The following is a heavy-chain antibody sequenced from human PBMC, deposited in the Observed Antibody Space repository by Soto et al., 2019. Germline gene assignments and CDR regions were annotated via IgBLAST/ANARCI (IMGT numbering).Heavy chain of an antibody. Sequence: EVQLVESGGDLVKPGGSLRLSCAASGFSFSNAWMNWVRQAPGKGLEWVGRIKRNIDGEATDYAGTVKGRFTGFRDDSKSALYLQMNSLKGDDTAVYYCTTGSVEGVWGQGTTVTVS. CDR2: IKRNIDGEAT. CDR1: GFSFSNAW. J-gene: IGHJ6*02. D-gene: IGHD2-15*01. V-gene: IGHV3-15*07. CDR3: TTGSVEGV.